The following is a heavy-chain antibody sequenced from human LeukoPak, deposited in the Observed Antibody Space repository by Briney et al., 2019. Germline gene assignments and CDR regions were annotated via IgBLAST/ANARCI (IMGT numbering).Heavy chain of an antibody. J-gene: IGHJ6*02. CDR1: GYTFTGYY. CDR2: INPNSGGT. Sequence: ASVKVSCKASGYTFTGYYMHWVRQAPGQGLEWMGWINPNSGGTNYAQKFQGRVTMTRDTSISTAYMELSRLRSDDTAVYYCAREWQSYYYGMDVWGQGTTVTVSS. V-gene: IGHV1-2*02. D-gene: IGHD5-24*01. CDR3: AREWQSYYYGMDV.